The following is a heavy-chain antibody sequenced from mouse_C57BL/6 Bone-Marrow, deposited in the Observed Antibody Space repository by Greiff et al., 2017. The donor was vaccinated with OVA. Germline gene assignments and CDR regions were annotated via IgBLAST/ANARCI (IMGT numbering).Heavy chain of an antibody. J-gene: IGHJ3*01. Sequence: VQLQQSGPELAKPGASVKIPCKASGYTFTDYNMDWVKHSHGKSLEWIGDINSNNGGTIYNQKFKGKATLTVDKSSSTAYMELRSLTSEDTAVYYCARGDYYDYDGGAWFAYWGQGTLVTVSA. D-gene: IGHD2-4*01. V-gene: IGHV1-18*01. CDR1: GYTFTDYN. CDR3: ARGDYYDYDGGAWFAY. CDR2: INSNNGGT.